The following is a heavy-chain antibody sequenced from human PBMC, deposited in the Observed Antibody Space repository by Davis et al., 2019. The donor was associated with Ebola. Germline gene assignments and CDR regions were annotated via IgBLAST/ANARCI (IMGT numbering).Heavy chain of an antibody. V-gene: IGHV1-3*01. Sequence: AASVKVSCKASGYTFTSYAMHWVRQAPGQRLEWMGWINAGNGNTKYSQKFQGRVTITRDTSASTAYMELSSLRSEDTAVYYCARVSDYVWGSYRYFDYWGQGTLVTVSS. CDR1: GYTFTSYA. CDR2: INAGNGNT. D-gene: IGHD3-16*02. CDR3: ARVSDYVWGSYRYFDY. J-gene: IGHJ4*02.